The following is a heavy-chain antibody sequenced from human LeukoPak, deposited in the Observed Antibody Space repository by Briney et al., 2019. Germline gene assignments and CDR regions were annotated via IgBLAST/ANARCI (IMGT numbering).Heavy chain of an antibody. Sequence: PGGSLRLSCAASGFTFSSYSMNWVRQAPGKGLEWVSSISSSSYIYYADSVKGRFTISRDNAKNSLYLQMNSLRAEDTAVYYCARVSDNGDSRPDLWGRGTLVTVSS. CDR1: GFTFSSYS. D-gene: IGHD4-17*01. CDR3: ARVSDNGDSRPDL. J-gene: IGHJ2*01. CDR2: ISSSSYI. V-gene: IGHV3-21*01.